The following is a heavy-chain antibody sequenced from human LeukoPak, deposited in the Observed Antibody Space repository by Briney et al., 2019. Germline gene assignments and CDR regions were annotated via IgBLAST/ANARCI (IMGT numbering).Heavy chain of an antibody. J-gene: IGHJ6*03. CDR1: GGTFSSYA. V-gene: IGHV1-69*06. Sequence: SVKVSCKASGGTFSSYAISWVRQAPGQGLEWMGRIIPIFGTANYAQKFQGRVTITADKSTSTAYMELSSLRSEDPAVYYCARGYCSGGSCHDHYYYYYMDVWGKGTTVTVSS. D-gene: IGHD2-15*01. CDR3: ARGYCSGGSCHDHYYYYYMDV. CDR2: IIPIFGTA.